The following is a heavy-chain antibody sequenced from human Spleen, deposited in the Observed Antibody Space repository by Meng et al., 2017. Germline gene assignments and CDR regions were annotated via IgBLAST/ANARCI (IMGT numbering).Heavy chain of an antibody. J-gene: IGHJ6*02. CDR3: AGGAVVTLIFYHAMDV. Sequence: SETLSLTCAVSGYSITGSYNWGWIRQSPGKGLEWIGSIYQSGGTYYNPSLKIRVTMSADTPKNQFSLKLTSVTAADTAVYYCAGGAVVTLIFYHAMDVWGQGTTVTVSS. V-gene: IGHV4-38-2*01. CDR1: GYSITGSYN. D-gene: IGHD2-21*02. CDR2: IYQSGGT.